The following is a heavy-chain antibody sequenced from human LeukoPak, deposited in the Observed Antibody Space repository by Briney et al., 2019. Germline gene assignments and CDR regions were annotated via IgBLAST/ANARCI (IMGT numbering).Heavy chain of an antibody. V-gene: IGHV1-2*02. CDR1: GYTFTGYY. D-gene: IGHD2-2*02. J-gene: IGHJ4*02. Sequence: ASVKVSCKASGYTFTGYYMHWVRQAPGQGLEWMGWINPNSGGTNYAQKFQGRVTMTRDTSISTAYMELSRLRPDDTAVFYCARLGPGAIDFDYWGQGTLVTVSS. CDR2: INPNSGGT. CDR3: ARLGPGAIDFDY.